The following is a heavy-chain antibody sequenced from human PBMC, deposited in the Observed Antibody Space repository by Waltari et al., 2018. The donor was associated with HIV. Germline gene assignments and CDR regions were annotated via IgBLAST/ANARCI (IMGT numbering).Heavy chain of an antibody. V-gene: IGHV3-23*01. D-gene: IGHD2-15*01. Sequence: EVQLLESGGGLVQPGGSLRLSCAASGFTFGCYSISRVRQGPGKGLEWVSGVSDDGVATYYADSVKGRFTISRDYSRNTLYVQMNSLRAEDTAVYYCAKFRGGSLATYHFDSWGQGTLVTVSS. CDR2: VSDDGVAT. CDR1: GFTFGCYS. CDR3: AKFRGGSLATYHFDS. J-gene: IGHJ4*02.